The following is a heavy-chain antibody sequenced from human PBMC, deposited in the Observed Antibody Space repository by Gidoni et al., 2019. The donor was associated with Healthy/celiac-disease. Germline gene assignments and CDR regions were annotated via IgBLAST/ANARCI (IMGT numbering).Heavy chain of an antibody. V-gene: IGHV4-39*01. CDR1: GGSISSSSYY. CDR3: ARLNYYDSSGYYPSYYFDY. Sequence: QLQLQESGPGLVKPSETLSLTCTVSGGSISSSSYYWGWIRQPPGKGLEWIGSIYYSGSTYYNPSLKSRVTISVDTSKNQFSLKLSSVTAADTAVYYCARLNYYDSSGYYPSYYFDYWGQGTLVTVSS. CDR2: IYYSGST. J-gene: IGHJ4*02. D-gene: IGHD3-22*01.